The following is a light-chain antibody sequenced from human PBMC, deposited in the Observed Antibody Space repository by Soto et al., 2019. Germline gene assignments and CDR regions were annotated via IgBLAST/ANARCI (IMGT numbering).Light chain of an antibody. Sequence: QMTQSPSTLSGSVVDRVAITFRASQTIRSWLAWYQQQSGKAPKLLIYQASTLKSGVPSRFSGSGSGTDFTLPISSLQPEDSATYYCQQFNSYPLTFCGGTKVDTK. CDR3: QQFNSYPLT. CDR2: QAS. V-gene: IGKV1-5*03. CDR1: QTIRSW. J-gene: IGKJ4*01.